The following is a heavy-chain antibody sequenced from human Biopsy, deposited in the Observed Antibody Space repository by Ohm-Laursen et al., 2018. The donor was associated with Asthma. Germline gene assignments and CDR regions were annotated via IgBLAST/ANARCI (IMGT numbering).Heavy chain of an antibody. J-gene: IGHJ4*02. CDR1: GYSLTDLS. CDR2: HDHEEGGT. Sequence: ASAKVSCKISGYSLTDLSMHWVRQAPGQGLGWMGGHDHEEGGTVNARRFQGRVTMTEDTSTDTAYMELSSLSSDDTAVYYCASDFPKDYVRYNFQFWGQGTLVTVSS. D-gene: IGHD4-17*01. V-gene: IGHV1-24*01. CDR3: ASDFPKDYVRYNFQF.